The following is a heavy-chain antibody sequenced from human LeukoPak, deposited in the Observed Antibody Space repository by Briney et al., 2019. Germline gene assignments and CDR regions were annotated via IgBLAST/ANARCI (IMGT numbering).Heavy chain of an antibody. D-gene: IGHD5-18*01. V-gene: IGHV1-69*04. CDR2: IIPILGIA. Sequence: SVKVSCKASGYTFTSYGISWVRQAPGQGLEWMGRIIPILGIANYAQKLQGRVTITADKSTSTAYMELSSVRSEDTAVYYCASPWSGYSANYFDYWGQGTLVTVSS. CDR3: ASPWSGYSANYFDY. CDR1: GYTFTSYG. J-gene: IGHJ4*02.